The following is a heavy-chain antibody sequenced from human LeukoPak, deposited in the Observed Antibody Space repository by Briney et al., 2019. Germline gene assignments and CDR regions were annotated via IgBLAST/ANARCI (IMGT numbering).Heavy chain of an antibody. CDR2: ISYDGITK. J-gene: IGHJ4*02. V-gene: IGHV3-30*03. Sequence: KAGGSLRLSCVASGFSFSDYGMHWVRQAPGKGLEWMAAISYDGITKKYADSVQGRFTISRDNSKNTVQLEMNSLRVEDTAVYYCVFCGGGNCYYAVRGWTYWGQGTLVTVSS. CDR1: GFSFSDYG. CDR3: VFCGGGNCYYAVRGWTY. D-gene: IGHD2-15*01.